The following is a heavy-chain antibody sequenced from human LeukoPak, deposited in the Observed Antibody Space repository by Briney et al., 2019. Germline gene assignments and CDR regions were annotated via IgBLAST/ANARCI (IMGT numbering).Heavy chain of an antibody. CDR2: IWYDGNNK. J-gene: IGHJ6*02. Sequence: TGGSLRLSCAASGFTFSSYGMHWVRQAPGKGLEWVALIWYDGNNKYYVDSVKGRFTISRDNSNNTVYLQMSRLRAEDTAMYYCARDPGGTPGYYYYGIDVWGQGTTVTVSS. D-gene: IGHD3-22*01. V-gene: IGHV3-33*01. CDR3: ARDPGGTPGYYYYGIDV. CDR1: GFTFSSYG.